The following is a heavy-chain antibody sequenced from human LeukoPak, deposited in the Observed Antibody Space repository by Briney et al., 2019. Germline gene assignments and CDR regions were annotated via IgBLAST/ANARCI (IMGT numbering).Heavy chain of an antibody. Sequence: GGSLRLSCAASGFTVSSNYMTWVRQAPGKGLEWVSVIYSVGTTYYADSVKGRFTISRDNSKNTLYLQMNSLRGEDTAVYYCARGLKDDYHLGYWGQGTLVTVSS. CDR2: IYSVGTT. V-gene: IGHV3-66*02. CDR1: GFTVSSNY. J-gene: IGHJ4*02. D-gene: IGHD5-24*01. CDR3: ARGLKDDYHLGY.